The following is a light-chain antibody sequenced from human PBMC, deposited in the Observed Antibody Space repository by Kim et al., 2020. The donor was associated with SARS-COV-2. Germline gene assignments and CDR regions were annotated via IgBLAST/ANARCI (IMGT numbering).Light chain of an antibody. CDR2: LGS. CDR3: MQALQTPLT. CDR1: QSLLHSNGYNY. J-gene: IGKJ4*01. V-gene: IGKV2-28*01. Sequence: DIVMTQSPLSLPVTPGEPASISCRSSQSLLHSNGYNYLDWYLRKPGQSPQLLIYLGSNRASGVPDRFSGSGSGTDFTLKISRVEAEDVGVYYCMQALQTPLTFGGGTKLEI.